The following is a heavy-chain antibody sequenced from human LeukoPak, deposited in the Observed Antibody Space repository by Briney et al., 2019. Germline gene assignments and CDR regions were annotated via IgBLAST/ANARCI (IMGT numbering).Heavy chain of an antibody. V-gene: IGHV3-7*01. CDR3: ARDSSIGYDRVNFDY. D-gene: IGHD3-22*01. CDR2: LKQDGSQK. CDR1: GFTFSSYW. J-gene: IGHJ4*02. Sequence: GGSLRLSCAASGFTFSSYWMSWVRQAPGKGLEWVANLKQDGSQKYFVDSVKGRFTISRDNARNSLFLQMNSLRAEDTAVYYCARDSSIGYDRVNFDYWGQGTLVTVSS.